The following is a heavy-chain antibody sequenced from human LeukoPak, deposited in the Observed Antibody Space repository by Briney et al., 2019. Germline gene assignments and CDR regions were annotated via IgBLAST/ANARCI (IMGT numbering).Heavy chain of an antibody. V-gene: IGHV3-11*01. D-gene: IGHD3-9*01. J-gene: IGHJ3*02. CDR1: GFTFSDYY. Sequence: GGSLRLSCAASGFTFSDYYMSWIRQAPGKGLEWVSYISYSGTTIYYADSVKGRFTISRDNAKNSLYLQMNSLRAEDTAVYYCARDLGGSTISGSFDIWGQGTWSPSLQ. CDR2: ISYSGTTI. CDR3: ARDLGGSTISGSFDI.